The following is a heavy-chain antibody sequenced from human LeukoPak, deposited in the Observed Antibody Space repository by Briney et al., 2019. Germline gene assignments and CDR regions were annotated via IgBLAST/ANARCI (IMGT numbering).Heavy chain of an antibody. D-gene: IGHD3-10*02. V-gene: IGHV3-23*01. J-gene: IGHJ6*02. Sequence: WASLTLSWPASGFIFTSYAMSWVRQAPGQGLEWIAAISDSGGSTYYADSVKGRFTISRDNSKNTVDLQMKSLRSEDTAVYYCAKTSQVFLVEDVWGPGTTGTGS. CDR2: ISDSGGST. CDR1: GFIFTSYA. CDR3: AKTSQVFLVEDV.